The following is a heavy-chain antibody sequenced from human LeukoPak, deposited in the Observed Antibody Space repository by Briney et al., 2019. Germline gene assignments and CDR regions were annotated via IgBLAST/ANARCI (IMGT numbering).Heavy chain of an antibody. J-gene: IGHJ4*02. CDR2: IRSKAYGGTT. V-gene: IGHV3-49*04. Sequence: GGSLRLSCTASGFTFGDYAMSWVRQAPGKGLEWVGFIRSKAYGGTTEYAASVKGRFTISRDDSKSIAYLQMNGLKTEDTAVYYCTRYRDYVWGSYRLIFDYWGQGTLVTVSS. CDR3: TRYRDYVWGSYRLIFDY. CDR1: GFTFGDYA. D-gene: IGHD3-16*02.